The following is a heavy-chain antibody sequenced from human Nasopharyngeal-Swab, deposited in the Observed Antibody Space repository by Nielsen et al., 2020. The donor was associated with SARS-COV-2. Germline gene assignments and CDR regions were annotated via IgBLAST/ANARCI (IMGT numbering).Heavy chain of an antibody. D-gene: IGHD6-13*01. CDR2: IRYDGSNK. CDR3: AKEWDSSSWYYFDY. CDR1: GFTFSSYG. V-gene: IGHV3-30*02. J-gene: IGHJ4*02. Sequence: GGSLRLSCAASGFTFSSYGMHWVRKAPGKGLGGVAFIRYDGSNKYYADSLKGRFTISRDNSKNTLYLQMNSLRAEDTAVYYCAKEWDSSSWYYFDYWGQGTLVTVSS.